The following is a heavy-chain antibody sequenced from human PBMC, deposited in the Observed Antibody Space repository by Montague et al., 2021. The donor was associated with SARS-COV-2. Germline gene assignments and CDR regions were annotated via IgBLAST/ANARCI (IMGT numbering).Heavy chain of an antibody. D-gene: IGHD2/OR15-2a*01. Sequence: SETLSITCSASGGSISNSSHYWAWIRQPPGRRLEWIGTIYYSGTTLYHPSLKSRITMSVDTSDNQFSLQLNSVSATDTAIYYCARAQMAVTEYYPDYWGQGSLDTGSS. CDR1: GGSISNSSHY. V-gene: IGHV4-39*01. J-gene: IGHJ4*02. CDR2: IYYSGTT. CDR3: ARAQMAVTEYYPDY.